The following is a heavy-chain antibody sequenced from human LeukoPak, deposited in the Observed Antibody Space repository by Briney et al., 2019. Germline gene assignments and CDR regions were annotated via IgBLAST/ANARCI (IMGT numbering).Heavy chain of an antibody. V-gene: IGHV1-18*01. D-gene: IGHD3-3*01. Sequence: ASVKVSCKASGYTFTSYGISWVRQAPGQGLEWMGWISAYNGNTNYAQKLQGRVTMTTDTSMSTAYMELRSLRSDDTAVYYCARDSVSITIFGVVVYYGMDVWGQGTTVTVSS. CDR2: ISAYNGNT. CDR3: ARDSVSITIFGVVVYYGMDV. CDR1: GYTFTSYG. J-gene: IGHJ6*02.